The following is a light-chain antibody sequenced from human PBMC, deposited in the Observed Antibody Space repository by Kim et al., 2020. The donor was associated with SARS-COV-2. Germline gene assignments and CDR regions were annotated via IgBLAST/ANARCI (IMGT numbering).Light chain of an antibody. V-gene: IGLV2-14*01. CDR1: SSDVGAYNY. CDR2: DVT. Sequence: QSALTQPASVSGSPGQSITISCTGTSSDVGAYNYVSWYQQHPGKAPKLMIYDVTKRPSGVSDRFSGSKSGNTASLTISGLQAEDEADYYCSSCTISSTYVFGTGTQLTVL. CDR3: SSCTISSTYV. J-gene: IGLJ1*01.